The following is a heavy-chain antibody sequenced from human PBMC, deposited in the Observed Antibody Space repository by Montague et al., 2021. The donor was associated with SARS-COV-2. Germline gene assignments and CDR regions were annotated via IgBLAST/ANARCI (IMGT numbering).Heavy chain of an antibody. D-gene: IGHD1-7*01. Sequence: SLRLSCAVSGFSFSSYNMNWVRQAPGKGLEWVSSMSSSSKYIYYADSAKDRFTISRDNAKNSLYLQMNSLRAEDTAIYYCARNWNYGWAFDIWGQGTMVAVSS. V-gene: IGHV3-21*01. CDR3: ARNWNYGWAFDI. J-gene: IGHJ3*02. CDR1: GFSFSSYN. CDR2: MSSSSKYI.